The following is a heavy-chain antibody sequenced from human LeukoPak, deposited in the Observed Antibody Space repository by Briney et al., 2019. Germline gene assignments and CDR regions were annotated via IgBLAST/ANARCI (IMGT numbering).Heavy chain of an antibody. J-gene: IGHJ4*02. CDR2: ISYDGSNK. D-gene: IGHD2-2*02. Sequence: PGRSLRLSCAASGFTFSSYAMHWVRQAPGKGLEWVAVISYDGSNKYYADSVKGRFIISRDNSKNTLYLQMNSLRAEDTAVYYCVYGPRQYYFDYWGQGTLVTVSS. V-gene: IGHV3-30-3*01. CDR1: GFTFSSYA. CDR3: VYGPRQYYFDY.